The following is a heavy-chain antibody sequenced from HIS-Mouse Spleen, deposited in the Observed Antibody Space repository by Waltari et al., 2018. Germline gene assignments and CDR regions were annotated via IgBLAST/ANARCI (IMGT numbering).Heavy chain of an antibody. CDR3: ASEDSGSYYIDY. CDR2: ISGSGGST. Sequence: EVQLLESGGGLVQPGVSLRLSCAASGFACSSYAMGWVRQAPGKGLEWVSAISGSGGSTYDADSVKGRFTISRDNSKNTLYLQMNSLRAEETAVYYGASEDSGSYYIDYWGQGTLVTVSS. J-gene: IGHJ4*02. CDR1: GFACSSYA. D-gene: IGHD1-26*01. V-gene: IGHV3-23*01.